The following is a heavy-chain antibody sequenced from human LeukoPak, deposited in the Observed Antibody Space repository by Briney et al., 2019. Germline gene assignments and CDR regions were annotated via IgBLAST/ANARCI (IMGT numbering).Heavy chain of an antibody. V-gene: IGHV4-34*01. CDR3: GGGNSVSAYDY. D-gene: IGHD4-23*01. CDR1: GGSFSGYY. J-gene: IGHJ4*02. CDR2: INHSGST. Sequence: SETLSLTCAVYGGSFSGYYWSWIRQPPGKGLEWIGEINHSGSTNYNPSLKSRVTISVDTSKNQFSLKLSSMTAADTAVYYCGGGNSVSAYDYWGQGTLVTVSS.